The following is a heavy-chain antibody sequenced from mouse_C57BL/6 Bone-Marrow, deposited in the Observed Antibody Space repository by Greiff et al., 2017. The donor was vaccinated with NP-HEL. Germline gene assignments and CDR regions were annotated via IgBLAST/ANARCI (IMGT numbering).Heavy chain of an antibody. CDR2: ISSGGSYT. J-gene: IGHJ3*01. CDR1: GFTFSSYG. Sequence: EVKLMESGGDLVKPGGSLKLSCAASGFTFSSYGMSWVRQTPDKRLEWVATISSGGSYTYYPDCVTGRFTISRDNAKNTLYLQMSSLKSEDTAMYYCARHPFAYWGQGTLVTVSA. CDR3: ARHPFAY. V-gene: IGHV5-6*01.